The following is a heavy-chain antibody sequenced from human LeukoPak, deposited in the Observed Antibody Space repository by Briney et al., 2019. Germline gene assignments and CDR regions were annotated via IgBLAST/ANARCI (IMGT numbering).Heavy chain of an antibody. J-gene: IGHJ4*02. Sequence: KPSETLSLTCTVSGGSISSYYSSWIRQPPGKGLEWIGYIYYSGSTNYNPSLKSRVTISVDTSKNQFSLKLSSVTAADTAVYYCASRSTSWSYFDYWGQGTLVTVSS. CDR3: ASRSTSWSYFDY. V-gene: IGHV4-59*01. CDR2: IYYSGST. D-gene: IGHD2-2*01. CDR1: GGSISSYY.